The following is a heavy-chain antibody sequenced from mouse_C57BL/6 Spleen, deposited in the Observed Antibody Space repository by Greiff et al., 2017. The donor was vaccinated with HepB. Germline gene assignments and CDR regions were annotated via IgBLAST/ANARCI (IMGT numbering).Heavy chain of an antibody. D-gene: IGHD4-1*01. CDR3: ARYLGRDWYFDV. V-gene: IGHV14-2*01. J-gene: IGHJ1*03. Sequence: VQLKESGAELVKPGASVKLSCTASGFNIKDYYMHWVKQRTEQGLEWIGRIDPEDGETKYAPKFQGKATITADTSSNTAYLPLSSLTSEDTAVYYCARYLGRDWYFDVWGTGTTVTVSS. CDR1: GFNIKDYY. CDR2: IDPEDGET.